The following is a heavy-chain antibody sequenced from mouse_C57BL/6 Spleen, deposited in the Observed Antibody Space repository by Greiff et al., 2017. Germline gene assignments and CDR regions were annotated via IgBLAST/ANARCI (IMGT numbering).Heavy chain of an antibody. CDR3: ARSAPDDYGGYFDV. CDR2: INPSNGGT. D-gene: IGHD2-4*01. J-gene: IGHJ1*03. V-gene: IGHV1-53*01. CDR1: GYTFTSYW. Sequence: QVQLKQPGPELVKPGASVKLSCKASGYTFTSYWMHWVKQRPGQGLEWIGNINPSNGGTNYNEKFKSKATLTVDKSSSTAYMQLSSLTSEDSAVYYCARSAPDDYGGYFDVWGTGTTVTVSS.